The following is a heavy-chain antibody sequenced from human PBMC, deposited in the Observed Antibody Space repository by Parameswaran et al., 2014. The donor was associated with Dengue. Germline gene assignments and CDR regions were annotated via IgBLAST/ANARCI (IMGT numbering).Heavy chain of an antibody. CDR2: IYWDDAK. CDR1: GFSLSTSGVG. V-gene: IGHV2-5*02. D-gene: IGHD6-13*01. CDR3: VQINSRTGAFDI. Sequence: LPGSGPTLVKPTQTLTLTCTFSGFSLSTSGVGVGWIRQPPGKALEWLALIYWDDAKRYRPSLKSRLTITKDTSKNQVVLTMTIMDPVDTATYYCVQINSRTGAFDIWGQGTMVTVSS. J-gene: IGHJ3*02.